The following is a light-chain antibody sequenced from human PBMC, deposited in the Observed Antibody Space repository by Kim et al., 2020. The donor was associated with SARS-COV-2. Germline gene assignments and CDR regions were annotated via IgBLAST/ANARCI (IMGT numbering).Light chain of an antibody. V-gene: IGKV1-39*01. CDR2: AAS. CDR3: QQSYTIPQT. Sequence: DIQMTQSPSSLSASVGDRVTITCRASQSISSYLNWYQQKPGKAPKLLIYAASTLQSGVPSRFSGSESGTDFTLTISSLQPEDSATYYCQQSYTIPQTFGPVTKVDIK. J-gene: IGKJ1*01. CDR1: QSISSY.